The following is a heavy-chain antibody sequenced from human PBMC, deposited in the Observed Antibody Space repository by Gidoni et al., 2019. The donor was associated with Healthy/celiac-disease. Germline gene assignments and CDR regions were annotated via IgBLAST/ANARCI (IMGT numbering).Heavy chain of an antibody. CDR2: IYYSGST. CDR1: GGSISSYY. D-gene: IGHD1-26*01. CDR3: ARAGWELFTDFDY. J-gene: IGHJ4*02. V-gene: IGHV4-59*01. Sequence: QVQLQESGPGLVKPSETLSLTCTVSGGSISSYYWSWIRQPPGKGLEWIGYIYYSGSTNYNPSLKSRVTISVDTSKNQFSLKLSSVTAADTAVYYCARAGWELFTDFDYWGQGTLVTVSS.